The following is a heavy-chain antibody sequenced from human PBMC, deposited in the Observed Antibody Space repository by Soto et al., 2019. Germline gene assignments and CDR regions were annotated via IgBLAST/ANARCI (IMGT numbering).Heavy chain of an antibody. Sequence: ASVKVSCKASGYTFTGYYMHWARQAPGQGLEWMGWINPNSGGTNYAQKFQGRVTMTRDTSISTAYMELSRLRSDDTAVYYCARDYSNWGRFDIWGQGTMVTVSS. CDR2: INPNSGGT. CDR1: GYTFTGYY. CDR3: ARDYSNWGRFDI. J-gene: IGHJ3*02. D-gene: IGHD4-4*01. V-gene: IGHV1-2*02.